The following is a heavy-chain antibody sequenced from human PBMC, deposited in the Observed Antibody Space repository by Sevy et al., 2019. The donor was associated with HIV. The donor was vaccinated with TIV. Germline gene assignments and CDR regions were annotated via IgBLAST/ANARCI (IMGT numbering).Heavy chain of an antibody. CDR1: GFTFSSYS. Sequence: GGSLRLSCAASGFTFSSYSMNWVRQAPGKGLEWASVIYSGGSTYYADSVKGRFTISRDNSKNTLYLQMNSLRAEDTAVYYCAKAIGYCSGGSCYEKGYYYYYYMDVWGKGTTVTVSS. V-gene: IGHV3-53*01. CDR3: AKAIGYCSGGSCYEKGYYYYYYMDV. J-gene: IGHJ6*03. D-gene: IGHD2-15*01. CDR2: IYSGGST.